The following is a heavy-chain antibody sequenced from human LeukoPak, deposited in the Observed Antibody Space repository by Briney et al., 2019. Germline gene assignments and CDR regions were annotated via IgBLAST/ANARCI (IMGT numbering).Heavy chain of an antibody. CDR1: GFTFSSYS. CDR3: ANGRGYSYGYAFDY. D-gene: IGHD5-18*01. J-gene: IGHJ4*02. Sequence: GGSLRLSCAASGFTFSSYSMNWVRQAPGKGLEWVSSISSSSSYIYYADSVKGRFTISRDNAKNSLCLQMNSLRAEDTAVYYCANGRGYSYGYAFDYWGQGTLVTVSS. CDR2: ISSSSSYI. V-gene: IGHV3-21*01.